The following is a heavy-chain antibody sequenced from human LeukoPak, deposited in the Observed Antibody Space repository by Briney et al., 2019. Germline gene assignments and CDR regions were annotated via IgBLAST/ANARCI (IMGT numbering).Heavy chain of an antibody. Sequence: TGGSLRLSCAASGFTFTSYDMRWVRQAPGQGLEWVSTISASGGSTYYADSVKGRFTISRDNSKNTLYLQMNSLRGEDTAEDYCAKDFSGRSNDYWGQGTLVTVSS. J-gene: IGHJ4*02. CDR2: ISASGGST. V-gene: IGHV3-23*01. CDR3: AKDFSGRSNDY. CDR1: GFTFTSYD. D-gene: IGHD6-19*01.